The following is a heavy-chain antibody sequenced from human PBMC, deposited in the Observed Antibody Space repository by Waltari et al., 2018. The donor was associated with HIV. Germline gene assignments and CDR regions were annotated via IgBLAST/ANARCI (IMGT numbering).Heavy chain of an antibody. V-gene: IGHV4-34*01. D-gene: IGHD4-17*01. CDR1: GGSFSGYY. CDR2: INHSGST. CDR3: ARDSGVGYGGLYYFDY. Sequence: QVQLQQWGAGLLKPSETLSLTCAAYGGSFSGYYWSWIRQPPGKGLEWIGEINHSGSTNYNPALKGRVTISVDTSKNQFCRKLSSVTGADAAVYYCARDSGVGYGGLYYFDYWGQGTLGTVSS. J-gene: IGHJ4*02.